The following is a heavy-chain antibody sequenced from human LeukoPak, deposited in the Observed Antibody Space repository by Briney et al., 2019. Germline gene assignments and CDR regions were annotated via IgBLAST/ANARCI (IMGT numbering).Heavy chain of an antibody. Sequence: GGSLRLSCAASGFTFSDYYMSWIRQAPGKGLEWVSYISSSGSTIYYADSVKGRFTISRDNAKNSLYLQMNSLRAEDTAVYYCARVDPLLSLTGAFDIWGQGTMVTVSS. CDR3: ARVDPLLSLTGAFDI. CDR1: GFTFSDYY. V-gene: IGHV3-11*04. D-gene: IGHD2-2*01. CDR2: ISSSGSTI. J-gene: IGHJ3*02.